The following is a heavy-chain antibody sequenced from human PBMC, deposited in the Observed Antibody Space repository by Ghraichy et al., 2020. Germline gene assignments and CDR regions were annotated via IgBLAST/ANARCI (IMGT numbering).Heavy chain of an antibody. D-gene: IGHD3-22*01. Sequence: SVKVSCKVSGGTFSSYAISWVRQAPGQGLEWMGRIIPLFGTANYAQRFQARLMITADESTTTVYMDLRGLRSNDTAVYYCARLFDSSSYYPNGDSWGQGTLVIVSS. CDR2: IIPLFGTA. V-gene: IGHV1-69*13. CDR1: GGTFSSYA. J-gene: IGHJ5*01. CDR3: ARLFDSSSYYPNGDS.